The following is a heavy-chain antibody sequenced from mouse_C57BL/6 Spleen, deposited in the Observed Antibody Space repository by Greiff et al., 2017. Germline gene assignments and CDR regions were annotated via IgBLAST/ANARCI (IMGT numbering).Heavy chain of an antibody. CDR3: ARHEGLPYGSSYRYFDV. V-gene: IGHV1-62-2*01. D-gene: IGHD1-1*01. J-gene: IGHJ1*03. CDR1: GYTFTEYT. CDR2: FYPGSGSI. Sequence: QVQLQQSGAELVKPGASVKLSCKASGYTFTEYTIHWVKPRSGQGLEWIGWFYPGSGSIKYKEQFKDKATLTADKSSSTVYMELSRLTSEDSAVYFCARHEGLPYGSSYRYFDVWGTGTTVTVSS.